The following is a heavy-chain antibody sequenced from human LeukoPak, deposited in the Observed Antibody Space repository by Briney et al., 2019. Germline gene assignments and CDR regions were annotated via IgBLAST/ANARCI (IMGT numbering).Heavy chain of an antibody. V-gene: IGHV3-48*03. D-gene: IGHD6-19*01. CDR3: ARESIAVAGAPFDY. CDR1: GFTFSSYE. CDR2: ISSGSTI. J-gene: IGHJ4*02. Sequence: GGSLRLSCAASGFTFSSYEMNWVRQAPGKGLEWVSYISSGSTIYDADSVKGRFTISRDNAKNSLYLQMNSLRAEDTAVYYCARESIAVAGAPFDYWGQGTLSPSPQ.